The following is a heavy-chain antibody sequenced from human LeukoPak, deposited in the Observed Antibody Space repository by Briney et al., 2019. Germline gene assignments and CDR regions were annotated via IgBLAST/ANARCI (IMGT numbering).Heavy chain of an antibody. D-gene: IGHD6-13*01. CDR1: RFTFSTYA. Sequence: GGSLRLSCAVSRFTFSTYAMSWVRQAPGQGLEWVSAISANGADKYYADSVKGRFTISRDNSKNTLYLQMNSLRAEDTAVYYCAKDLYSSSWYTYVDDYYYYYGMDVWGQGTTVTVSS. CDR2: ISANGADK. J-gene: IGHJ6*02. V-gene: IGHV3-23*01. CDR3: AKDLYSSSWYTYVDDYYYYYGMDV.